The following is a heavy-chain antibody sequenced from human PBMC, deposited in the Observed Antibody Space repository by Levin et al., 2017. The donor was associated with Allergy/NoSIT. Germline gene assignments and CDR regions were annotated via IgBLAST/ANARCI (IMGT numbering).Heavy chain of an antibody. CDR2: ISGSGGST. V-gene: IGHV3-23*01. Sequence: SCAASGFTFSSYAMSWVRQAPGKGLEWVSAISGSGGSTYYADSVKGRFTISRDNSKNTLYLQMNSLRAEDTAVYYCAKVGRLRDPFDYWGQGTLVTVSS. J-gene: IGHJ4*02. D-gene: IGHD4-17*01. CDR3: AKVGRLRDPFDY. CDR1: GFTFSSYA.